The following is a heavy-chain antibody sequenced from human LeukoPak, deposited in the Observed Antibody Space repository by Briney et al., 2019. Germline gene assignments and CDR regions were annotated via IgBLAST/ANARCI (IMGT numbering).Heavy chain of an antibody. Sequence: GGSLRLSCAASGFTFSSYSMNWVRQAPGKGLEWVSSISSSSSYIYYADSVKGRFTISRDNATNSLYLQMNSLRAEDTAVYYCARPSTYYYDISGYYSEDYWGQGTLVTVSS. V-gene: IGHV3-21*01. CDR2: ISSSSSYI. D-gene: IGHD3-22*01. J-gene: IGHJ4*02. CDR1: GFTFSSYS. CDR3: ARPSTYYYDISGYYSEDY.